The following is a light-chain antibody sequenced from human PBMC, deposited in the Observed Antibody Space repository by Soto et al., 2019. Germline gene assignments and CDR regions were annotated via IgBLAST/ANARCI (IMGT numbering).Light chain of an antibody. Sequence: QSALTQPASVSGSPGQSITISCLGSNNDIGPYDYVSWFTQHTGEAPKVIIYEVVNRASGVSDRFFGFKSGNTASLTISGLQAEDEADYYCGSYTTSDTWVFGGGTKLTVL. CDR2: EVV. V-gene: IGLV2-14*01. CDR3: GSYTTSDTWV. CDR1: NNDIGPYDY. J-gene: IGLJ3*02.